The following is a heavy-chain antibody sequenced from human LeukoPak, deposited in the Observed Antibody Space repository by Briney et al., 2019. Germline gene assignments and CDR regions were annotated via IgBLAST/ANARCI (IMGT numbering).Heavy chain of an antibody. CDR2: ISGSGGST. Sequence: GGSLRLCCAASGFTFSSYAMRWVRQAPGKGLESVSAISGSGGSTYYADSVKGRFTISRDNSKNTLYLQMNSLRAEDTAVYYCAIGIAAAGLFDYWGQGTLVTVSS. CDR3: AIGIAAAGLFDY. D-gene: IGHD6-13*01. CDR1: GFTFSSYA. V-gene: IGHV3-23*01. J-gene: IGHJ4*02.